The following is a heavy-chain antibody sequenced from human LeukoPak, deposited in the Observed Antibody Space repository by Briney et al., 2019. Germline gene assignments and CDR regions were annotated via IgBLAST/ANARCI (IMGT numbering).Heavy chain of an antibody. CDR2: ISSSGSTI. Sequence: GGSLRLSCAASGFTFSSYEMNWVRQAPGKGPEWVSYISSSGSTIYYADSVKGRFTISRDNAKNSLYLQMNSLRAEDTAVYYCARGSGYYYDSSGYYSNWFDPWGQGTLVTVSS. D-gene: IGHD3-22*01. V-gene: IGHV3-48*03. CDR3: ARGSGYYYDSSGYYSNWFDP. J-gene: IGHJ5*02. CDR1: GFTFSSYE.